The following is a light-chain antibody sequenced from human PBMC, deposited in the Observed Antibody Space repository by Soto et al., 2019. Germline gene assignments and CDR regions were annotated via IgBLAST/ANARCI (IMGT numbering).Light chain of an antibody. CDR3: QHYDSLPPT. Sequence: DIQMTQSPASQSAFVGKRVTITCLASQDIVNSLNWYQQKPGKAPKLLIYAASSLETGVPSKFSGSGSGTDFSFTIFSLQPEDVATYYCQHYDSLPPTFGPGTKVDIK. CDR1: QDIVNS. CDR2: AAS. J-gene: IGKJ3*01. V-gene: IGKV1-33*01.